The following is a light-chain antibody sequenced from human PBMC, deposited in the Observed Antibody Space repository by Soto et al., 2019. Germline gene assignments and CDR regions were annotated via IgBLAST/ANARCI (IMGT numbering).Light chain of an antibody. CDR1: PSVTNF. Sequence: EIVLTQSPATLSLSPEERATLSCRASPSVTNFLAWYQQKPGQAPRLLIYGAFNRATGIPARFSGSGSGTDCTITISRLEQEDCTVYYCQQSATSNWTFGQGTRLENK. CDR3: QQSATSNWT. V-gene: IGKV3-20*01. CDR2: GAF. J-gene: IGKJ5*01.